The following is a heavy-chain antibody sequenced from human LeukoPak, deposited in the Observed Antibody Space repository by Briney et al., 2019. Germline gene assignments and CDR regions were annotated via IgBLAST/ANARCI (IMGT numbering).Heavy chain of an antibody. CDR1: GFTFSSYG. J-gene: IGHJ6*03. CDR3: AKDMVRGVKAYYYYMDV. D-gene: IGHD3-10*01. CDR2: IRYDGSNK. Sequence: PGGSLGLSCAASGFTFSSYGMHWVRQAPGKGLEWVAFIRYDGSNKYYADSVKGRFTISRDNSKNTLYLQMNSLRAEDTAVYYCAKDMVRGVKAYYYYMDVWGKGTTVTISS. V-gene: IGHV3-30*02.